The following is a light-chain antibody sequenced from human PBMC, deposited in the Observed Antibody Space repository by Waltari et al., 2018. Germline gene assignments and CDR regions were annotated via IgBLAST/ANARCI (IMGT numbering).Light chain of an antibody. J-gene: IGKJ4*01. CDR2: AAS. Sequence: DIQMTQSPSSLSASVGDRVTITCRASQGISNYLAWYQQKPGKVPKLLIYAASTLQSGVPSRFSGSGSGTDFTLTNSSLQPEDVATYYCQKYNSAPSFGGGTKVEIK. CDR1: QGISNY. CDR3: QKYNSAPS. V-gene: IGKV1-27*01.